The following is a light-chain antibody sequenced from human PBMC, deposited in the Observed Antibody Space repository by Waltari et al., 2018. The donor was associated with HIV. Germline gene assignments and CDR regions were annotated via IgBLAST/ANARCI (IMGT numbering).Light chain of an antibody. CDR1: QSISSW. Sequence: DIQMTQSPPTLSASVGDRVTITCRASQSISSWLAWYQQRPGKAPKALIYGASSPQWGVPARFIGSGSGTEFTLTITSLQPDDFSTYYCQQYKNYPRTFGPGTKVEIK. J-gene: IGKJ1*01. CDR3: QQYKNYPRT. V-gene: IGKV1-5*03. CDR2: GAS.